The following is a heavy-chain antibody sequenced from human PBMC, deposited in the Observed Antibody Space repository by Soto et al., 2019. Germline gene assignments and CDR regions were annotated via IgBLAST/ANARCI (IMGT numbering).Heavy chain of an antibody. D-gene: IGHD3-22*01. CDR1: GGSISSSSYY. CDR3: ARHYDSSGYADYFDY. J-gene: IGHJ4*02. Sequence: PSETLSLTCTGSGGSISSSSYYWGWIRQPPGKGLEWIGSIYYSGSTYYNPSLKSRVTISVDTSKNQFSLKLSSVTAADTAVYYCARHYDSSGYADYFDYWGQGTLVTVSS. V-gene: IGHV4-39*01. CDR2: IYYSGST.